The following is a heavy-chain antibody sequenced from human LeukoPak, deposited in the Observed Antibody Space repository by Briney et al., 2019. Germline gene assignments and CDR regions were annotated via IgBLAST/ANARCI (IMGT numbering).Heavy chain of an antibody. D-gene: IGHD2-15*01. CDR3: ARGRRMIGSSSARRYYYYGMGV. CDR1: GYTFTGYY. Sequence: ASVKVSCKASGYTFTGYYMHWVRQAPGQGLEWMGWINPNSGGTNYAQKFQGWVTMTRDTSISTAYMELSRLRSDDTAVYYCARGRRMIGSSSARRYYYYGMGVWGKGTTVTVSS. CDR2: INPNSGGT. V-gene: IGHV1-2*04. J-gene: IGHJ6*04.